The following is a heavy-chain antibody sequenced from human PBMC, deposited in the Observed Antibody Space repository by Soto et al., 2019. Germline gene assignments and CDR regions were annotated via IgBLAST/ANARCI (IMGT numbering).Heavy chain of an antibody. Sequence: GGSLRLSCAASGFTFSNAWMSWVRQAPGKGLEWVGRIKSKTDGGTTDYAAPVKGRFTISRDDSKNTLYLQMNSLKTEDTAVYYCTTDMLRFLEWLLGFDYWGQGTLVTVSS. J-gene: IGHJ4*02. D-gene: IGHD3-3*01. CDR2: IKSKTDGGTT. CDR3: TTDMLRFLEWLLGFDY. V-gene: IGHV3-15*01. CDR1: GFTFSNAW.